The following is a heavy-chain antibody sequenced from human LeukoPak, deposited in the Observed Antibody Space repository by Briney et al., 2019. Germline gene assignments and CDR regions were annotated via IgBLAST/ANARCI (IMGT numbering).Heavy chain of an antibody. V-gene: IGHV1-2*02. Sequence: ASVKVSCKASGYTFTGYYMHWVRQAPGQGLEWMGWINPNSGGTNYAQKFQGRVTMTRDTSISTAYMELSRLRSDDTAVYYCAKGGYKYDSSGHNYFDYWGQGTLVTVSS. D-gene: IGHD3-22*01. CDR1: GYTFTGYY. CDR2: INPNSGGT. J-gene: IGHJ4*02. CDR3: AKGGYKYDSSGHNYFDY.